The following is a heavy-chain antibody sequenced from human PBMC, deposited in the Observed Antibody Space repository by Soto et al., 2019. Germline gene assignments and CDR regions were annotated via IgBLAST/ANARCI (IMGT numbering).Heavy chain of an antibody. Sequence: EVQLVESGGGLVQPGGSLRLSCAASGFTFSSYDMHWVRQATGKGLEWVSAIGTAGDTYYPGSVKGRFTISRENAKNSLYLQMNSLRAGDTAVYYCARGLRSGSSSYNYYGMDVWGQGTTVTVSS. D-gene: IGHD3-10*01. CDR3: ARGLRSGSSSYNYYGMDV. CDR1: GFTFSSYD. V-gene: IGHV3-13*04. J-gene: IGHJ6*02. CDR2: IGTAGDT.